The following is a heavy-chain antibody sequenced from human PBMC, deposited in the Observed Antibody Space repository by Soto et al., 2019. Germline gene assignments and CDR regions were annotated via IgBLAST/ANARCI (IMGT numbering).Heavy chain of an antibody. CDR1: GYSLTSLD. J-gene: IGHJ4*02. D-gene: IGHD1-26*01. Sequence: QVQLVQSGAEVREPAASVKVSCKASGYSLTSLDINWVRQTTGKGLEWMGWMQPSSGRTGYAQKLQGRVTMTRETSIISAYLGLSGLTSYDTAFYYCARGVTAGVDYWGQGTLGTVSS. CDR2: MQPSSGRT. CDR3: ARGVTAGVDY. V-gene: IGHV1-8*01.